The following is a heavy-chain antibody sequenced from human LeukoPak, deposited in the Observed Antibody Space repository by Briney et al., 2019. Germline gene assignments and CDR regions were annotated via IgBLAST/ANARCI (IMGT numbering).Heavy chain of an antibody. CDR1: GFTVSSNY. Sequence: EGSLRLSCAASGFTVSSNYMSWVRQAPGKGLEWLSVIYSGSDTYYADSVKGRFTVSRDNSKNTLYLQMSSLRPEDTAVYFCARVQYSGSWSPVPNFDCWGQGTLVTVSS. D-gene: IGHD6-13*01. CDR3: ARVQYSGSWSPVPNFDC. CDR2: IYSGSDT. V-gene: IGHV3-66*02. J-gene: IGHJ4*02.